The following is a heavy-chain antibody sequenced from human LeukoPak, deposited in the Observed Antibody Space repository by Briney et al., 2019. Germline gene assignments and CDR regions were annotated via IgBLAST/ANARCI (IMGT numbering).Heavy chain of an antibody. CDR1: GGSISGTDLY. CDR2: INHSGST. J-gene: IGHJ6*02. V-gene: IGHV4-39*07. D-gene: IGHD2-2*01. CDR3: AREYCSSTSCYYGVDV. Sequence: PSETLSLTCTVSGGSISGTDLYWGWIRQPPGKGLEWIGEINHSGSTNYNPSLKSRVTISVDTSKNQFSLKLSSVTAADTAVYYCAREYCSSTSCYYGVDVWGQGTTVTVSS.